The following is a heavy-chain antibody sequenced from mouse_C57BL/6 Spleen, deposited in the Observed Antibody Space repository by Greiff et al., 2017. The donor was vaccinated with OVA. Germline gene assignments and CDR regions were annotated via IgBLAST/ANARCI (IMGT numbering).Heavy chain of an antibody. CDR2: ISDGGSYT. J-gene: IGHJ1*03. V-gene: IGHV5-4*01. CDR1: GFTFSSYA. CDR3: ARDQGLLRYFDV. D-gene: IGHD2-3*01. Sequence: DVQLQESGGGLVKPGGSLKLSCAASGFTFSSYAMSWVRQTPEKRLEWVATISDGGSYTYYPDNVKGRFTISRDNAKNNLYLQMSHLKSEDTAMYYCARDQGLLRYFDVWGTGTTVTVSS.